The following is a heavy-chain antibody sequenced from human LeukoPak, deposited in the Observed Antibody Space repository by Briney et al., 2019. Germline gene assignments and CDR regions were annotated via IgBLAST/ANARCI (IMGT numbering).Heavy chain of an antibody. CDR1: GGSFSGYY. CDR3: ARGRPLYGSGSHLAY. J-gene: IGHJ4*02. D-gene: IGHD3-10*01. CDR2: INHSGST. Sequence: SETLSLTCAVYGGSFSGYYWSWIRQPPGKGLEWIGEINHSGSTNYNPSLKSRVTISVDTSKNQFSLKLSSVTAADTAVYYCARGRPLYGSGSHLAYWGQGTLVTVSS. V-gene: IGHV4-34*01.